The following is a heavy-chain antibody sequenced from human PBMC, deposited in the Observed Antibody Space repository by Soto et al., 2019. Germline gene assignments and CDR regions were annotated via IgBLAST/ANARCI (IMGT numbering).Heavy chain of an antibody. V-gene: IGHV1-69*13. J-gene: IGHJ4*02. Sequence: ASVKVSCKASGGTFSSYAISWVRQAPGQGLEWMGGIIPIFGTANYAQKFQGRVTITADESTSTAYMELSSLRSEDTAVYYCARDGYGESPFYDYWGQGTLVTVSS. CDR1: GGTFSSYA. CDR2: IIPIFGTA. CDR3: ARDGYGESPFYDY. D-gene: IGHD4-17*01.